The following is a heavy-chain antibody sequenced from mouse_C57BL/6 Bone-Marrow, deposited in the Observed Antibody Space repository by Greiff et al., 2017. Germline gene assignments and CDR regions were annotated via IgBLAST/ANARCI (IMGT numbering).Heavy chain of an antibody. J-gene: IGHJ2*01. Sequence: VQLQQSGPGLVQPSQCLSITCTVSGFSLTSYGVHWVRQSPGKGLEWLGVIWRSGSTDYNEAFMSRLSITKDNSNSQVFFKMNIQQADDTAIYYCANGGLDYWGQGTTLTVSS. V-gene: IGHV2-5*01. CDR2: IWRSGST. CDR3: ANGGLDY. CDR1: GFSLTSYG.